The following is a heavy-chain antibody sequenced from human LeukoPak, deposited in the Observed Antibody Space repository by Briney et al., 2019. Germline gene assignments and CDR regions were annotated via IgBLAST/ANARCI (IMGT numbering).Heavy chain of an antibody. V-gene: IGHV1-69-2*01. CDR1: GYTFTDYY. J-gene: IGHJ4*02. D-gene: IGHD3-16*01. CDR3: ATTQGDGPDY. CDR2: VDPADGET. Sequence: GATVKISCKPSGYTFTDYYIHWVQQAPGKGLDWVGRVDPADGETLYAEKFQGRVSFITDSSTDTAYLELSSLRSEDTAVYYCATTQGDGPDYWGQGTLVTVSS.